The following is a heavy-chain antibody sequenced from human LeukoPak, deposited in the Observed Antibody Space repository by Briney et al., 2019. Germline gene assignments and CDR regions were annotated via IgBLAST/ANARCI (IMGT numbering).Heavy chain of an antibody. V-gene: IGHV1-69*13. CDR3: ARMYSSSWLFRDDAFDI. CDR2: IIPIFGTA. D-gene: IGHD6-13*01. CDR1: GGTFSSYA. Sequence: SVKVSCKASGGTFSSYAISWVRQAPGQGLGWMGGIIPIFGTANYAQKFQGRVTITADESTSTAYMELSSLRSEDTAVYYCARMYSSSWLFRDDAFDIWGQGTMVTVSS. J-gene: IGHJ3*02.